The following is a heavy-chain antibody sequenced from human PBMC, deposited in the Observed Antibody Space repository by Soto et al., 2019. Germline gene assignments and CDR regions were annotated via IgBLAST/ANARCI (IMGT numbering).Heavy chain of an antibody. CDR2: ISYDGSNK. CDR1: GFTFMSYC. CDR3: AKDLVIAAAGTLAFDI. J-gene: IGHJ3*02. V-gene: IGHV3-30*18. D-gene: IGHD6-13*01. Sequence: SLRLSCGASGFTFMSYCMHGVRLPPGKGLEWVAVISYDGSNKYYADSVKGRFTISRDNSKNTLYLQMNSLRAEDTAVYYCAKDLVIAAAGTLAFDIWGQGTMVTVSS.